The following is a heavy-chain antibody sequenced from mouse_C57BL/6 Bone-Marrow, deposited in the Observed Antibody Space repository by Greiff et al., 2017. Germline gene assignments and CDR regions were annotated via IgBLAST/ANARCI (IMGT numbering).Heavy chain of an antibody. Sequence: VKVVESGAELVRPGTSVKMSCKASGYTFTNFWIGWAKQRPGHGLEWIGDIYPGGGYTNYNEKFKGKATLTADKSSSTAYMQFSSLTSEDSAIYYCARGGDGYYSYWGQGTLVTVSA. J-gene: IGHJ3*01. CDR3: ARGGDGYYSY. V-gene: IGHV1-63*01. CDR1: GYTFTNFW. D-gene: IGHD2-3*01. CDR2: IYPGGGYT.